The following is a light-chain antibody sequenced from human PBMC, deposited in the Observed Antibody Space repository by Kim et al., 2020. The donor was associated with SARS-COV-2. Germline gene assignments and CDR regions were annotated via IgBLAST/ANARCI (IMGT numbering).Light chain of an antibody. CDR2: AAS. CDR3: QQTNSFPWT. V-gene: IGKV1-12*01. Sequence: DIQMTQSPSSVSASVGDRVTITCRASPGISSWLAWYQQKPGKAPKLLIYAASSLQSGVPSRFSGSGSGTDFTLTISSLQPEDFATYYCQQTNSFPWTFGQGTEVDSK. CDR1: PGISSW. J-gene: IGKJ1*01.